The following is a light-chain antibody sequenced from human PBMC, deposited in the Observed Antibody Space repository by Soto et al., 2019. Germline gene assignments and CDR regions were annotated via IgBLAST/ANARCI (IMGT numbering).Light chain of an antibody. CDR1: QSIVSF. J-gene: IGKJ2*01. CDR2: AAS. Sequence: DVQMTQSPSSLSASVGDRVTITCRASQSIVSFLNWYQQRPGTAPKLLIFAASNLESGVPPRFSGRGSATDFTLSISSLQPEDFATYFCQQTYSMPVTFGQGTKLEMK. V-gene: IGKV1-39*01. CDR3: QQTYSMPVT.